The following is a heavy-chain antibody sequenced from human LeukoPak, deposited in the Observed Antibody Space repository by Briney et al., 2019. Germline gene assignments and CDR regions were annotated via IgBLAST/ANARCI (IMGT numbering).Heavy chain of an antibody. CDR1: GGSITTTNF. CDR2: ISPAGRT. Sequence: SGTLSLTCGVSGGSITTTNFWSWVRQPPGGGLEWIGEISPAGRTRYNPSLESRVTISIDESKNHLYLNLASVTAADTAVYYCSRESGPFCPFGHWGQGTLVAVTS. D-gene: IGHD2-15*01. J-gene: IGHJ4*02. V-gene: IGHV4-4*02. CDR3: SRESGPFCPFGH.